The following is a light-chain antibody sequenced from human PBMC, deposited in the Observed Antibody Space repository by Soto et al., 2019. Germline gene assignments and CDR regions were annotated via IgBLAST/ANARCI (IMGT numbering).Light chain of an antibody. CDR2: GAS. CDR1: QSVSSN. J-gene: IGKJ1*01. Sequence: EIVMTQSPATLSVSPGERATLSCRASQSVSSNLAWYQQKPGQAPRLLIYGASTRATGIPARFSGSGSGTKFTLTISSLQSEDFAVYYCQQYNNWGTFGQGTKV. V-gene: IGKV3-15*01. CDR3: QQYNNWGT.